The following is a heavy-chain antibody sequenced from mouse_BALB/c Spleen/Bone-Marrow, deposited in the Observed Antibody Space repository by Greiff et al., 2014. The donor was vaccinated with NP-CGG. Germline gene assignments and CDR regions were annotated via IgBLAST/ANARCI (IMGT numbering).Heavy chain of an antibody. CDR3: ALYGNYAGN. Sequence: QVTLKESGAELVRPGSSVKISCKASGYAFSSYWMNWVKQRPGQGLEWIGQIYPGDGDTNYNGKFKGKATLTADKSSSTAYMQLSSLTSEDSAVYFCALYGNYAGNWGQGTLVTVSA. D-gene: IGHD2-1*01. CDR2: IYPGDGDT. V-gene: IGHV1-80*01. CDR1: GYAFSSYW. J-gene: IGHJ3*01.